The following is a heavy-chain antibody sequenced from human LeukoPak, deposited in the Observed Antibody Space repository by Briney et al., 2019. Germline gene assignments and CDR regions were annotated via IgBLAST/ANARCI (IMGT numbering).Heavy chain of an antibody. D-gene: IGHD4-17*01. CDR1: GLTFSNRA. CDR2: ISISGNKI. CDR3: ANELRPNDY. Sequence: GGSLRLSCVVSGLTFSNRAMTWVRQAPGKGLEWVSSISISGNKILYADSVKGRFTISRDNSKNTLFLQMNGLQTEDTGVYFCANELRPNDYWGQGTLVTVS. V-gene: IGHV3-23*01. J-gene: IGHJ4*02.